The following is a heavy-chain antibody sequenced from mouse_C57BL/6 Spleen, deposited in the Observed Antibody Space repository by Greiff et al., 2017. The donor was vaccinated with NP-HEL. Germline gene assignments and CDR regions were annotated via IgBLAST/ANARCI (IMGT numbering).Heavy chain of an antibody. Sequence: QVQLQQSGAELMKPGASVKLSCKATGYTFTGYWIEWVKQRPGHGLEWIGEILPGSGSTNYNEKFKGKATFTADTSSNTAYMQLSSLTTEDSAIYYCAAPIYYYGSSRGFYAMDYWGKGTSVTVSS. V-gene: IGHV1-9*01. CDR1: GYTFTGYW. J-gene: IGHJ4*01. D-gene: IGHD1-1*01. CDR3: AAPIYYYGSSRGFYAMDY. CDR2: ILPGSGST.